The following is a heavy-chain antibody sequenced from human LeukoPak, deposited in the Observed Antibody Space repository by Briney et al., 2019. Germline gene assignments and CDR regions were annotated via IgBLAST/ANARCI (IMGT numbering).Heavy chain of an antibody. D-gene: IGHD1-1*01. CDR3: ARTVNWNDGGYFDY. Sequence: SQTLSLTCTVSGGSISSGGYYWSWIRQHPGTGLEWIGYIYYSGSTYYNPSLKSRVTISVDTSKNQFSLKLSSVTAADTAVYYCARTVNWNDGGYFDYWGQGTLVTVSS. V-gene: IGHV4-31*03. J-gene: IGHJ4*02. CDR2: IYYSGST. CDR1: GGSISSGGYY.